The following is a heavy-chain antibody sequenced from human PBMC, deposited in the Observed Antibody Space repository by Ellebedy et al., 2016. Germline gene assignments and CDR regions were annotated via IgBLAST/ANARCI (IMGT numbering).Heavy chain of an antibody. J-gene: IGHJ4*02. CDR3: ERTYFYGSGALY. V-gene: IGHV3-7*05. CDR2: INQDGSEK. CDR1: GFAFSNYW. Sequence: GESLKISXAASGFAFSNYWMSWVRQAPGRGLEWVAHINQDGSEKYAVDSVMGRFTISRDNSKNTLYLEMNNLRAEDTAVYYCERTYFYGSGALYWGQGTLVTVSS. D-gene: IGHD3-10*01.